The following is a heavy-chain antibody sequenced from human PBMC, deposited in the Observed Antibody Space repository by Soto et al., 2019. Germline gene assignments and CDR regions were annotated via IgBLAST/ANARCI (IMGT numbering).Heavy chain of an antibody. CDR3: ARRRGESYYGLDY. CDR2: MKGYSGNP. V-gene: IGHV1-8*01. CDR1: GYNFNNYE. J-gene: IGHJ4*02. D-gene: IGHD1-26*01. Sequence: QVQLLQSGAEVKKPGASVKISCKASGYNFNNYEINWVRQAPAQGLEWMGWMKGYSGNPLYAQNFQGRLTLTRDTSTNTAYLELTSLAYEDPAIYFCARRRGESYYGLDYWGQGTLVTVSS.